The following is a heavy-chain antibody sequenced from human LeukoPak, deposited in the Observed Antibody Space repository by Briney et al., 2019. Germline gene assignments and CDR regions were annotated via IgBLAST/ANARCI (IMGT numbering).Heavy chain of an antibody. V-gene: IGHV4-38-2*02. D-gene: IGHD3-10*01. CDR1: GDSLSSVYY. CDR3: ARGFVRFIDY. CDR2: IYHSGTT. Sequence: SETLSLTCTVSGDSLSSVYYGGWIRQSPGKGREWIGNIYHSGTTFYNPSLKSPVTISVDTSKNQFSLKLRSVTAADTAVYYCARGFVRFIDYWGQGTLVTVSS. J-gene: IGHJ4*02.